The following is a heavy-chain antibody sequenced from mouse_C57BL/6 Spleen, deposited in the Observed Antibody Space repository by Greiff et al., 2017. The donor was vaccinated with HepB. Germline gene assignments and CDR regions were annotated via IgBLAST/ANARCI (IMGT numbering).Heavy chain of an antibody. CDR1: GYTFTDYE. CDR3: TRRLGLGAMDY. CDR2: IDPETGGT. J-gene: IGHJ4*01. V-gene: IGHV1-15*01. Sequence: VKLMESGAELVRPGASVTLSCKASGYTFTDYEMHWVKQTPVHGLEWIGAIDPETGGTAYNQKFKGKAILTADNSSSTAYMELRSLTSADSAVYYCTRRLGLGAMDYWGQGTSVTVSS. D-gene: IGHD4-1*01.